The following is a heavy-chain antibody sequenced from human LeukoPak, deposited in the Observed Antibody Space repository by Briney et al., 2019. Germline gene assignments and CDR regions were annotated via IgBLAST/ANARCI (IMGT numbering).Heavy chain of an antibody. CDR2: IDSDGTDT. Sequence: GGSLRLSCAASGFTFSSYWMHWVRQAPGKGLVWVSRIDSDGTDTTYADSVKGRFTISRDNAKNSLYLQMNSLRAEDTAVYYCARDILTGSQSRFQHWGQGTLVTVSS. V-gene: IGHV3-74*01. J-gene: IGHJ1*01. CDR1: GFTFSSYW. CDR3: ARDILTGSQSRFQH. D-gene: IGHD3-9*01.